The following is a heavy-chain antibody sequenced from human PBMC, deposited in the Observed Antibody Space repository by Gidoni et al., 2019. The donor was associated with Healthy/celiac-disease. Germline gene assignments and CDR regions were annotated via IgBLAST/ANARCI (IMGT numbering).Heavy chain of an antibody. J-gene: IGHJ4*02. CDR2: IIPIFGTA. Sequence: QVQLVQSGAEVKKPGSSVKVSCKASGGTFSSYAISWVRQAPGQGLEWMGGIIPIFGTANYAQKFQGRVTITADESTSTAYMELSSLRSEDTAVYYCARGGLGYSSGWYHYFDYWGQGTLVTVSS. V-gene: IGHV1-69*01. D-gene: IGHD6-19*01. CDR3: ARGGLGYSSGWYHYFDY. CDR1: GGTFSSYA.